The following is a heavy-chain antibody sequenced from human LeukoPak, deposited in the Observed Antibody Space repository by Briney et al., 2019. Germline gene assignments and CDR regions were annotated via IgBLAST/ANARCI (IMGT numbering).Heavy chain of an antibody. Sequence: ASVKVSCKASGYTFTGYYMHWVRQAPGQGLEWMGWINPNSGGTNYAQKFQGRVTMTRDTSISTAYMELSRLRSDDTAVYYCARGSDYYDSSGLFDYWGQGTLVTVSS. J-gene: IGHJ4*02. CDR1: GYTFTGYY. V-gene: IGHV1-2*02. CDR3: ARGSDYYDSSGLFDY. D-gene: IGHD3-22*01. CDR2: INPNSGGT.